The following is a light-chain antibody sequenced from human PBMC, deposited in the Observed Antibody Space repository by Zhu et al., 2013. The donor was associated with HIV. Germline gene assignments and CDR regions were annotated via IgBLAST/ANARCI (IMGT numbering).Light chain of an antibody. CDR3: QTWGTGILV. Sequence: QPVLTQSPSASASLGASVKLTCTLSSGHSSYGIAWHQQQPEKGPRYLMKLNSDGSHTKGDGIPDRFSGSSSGAERYLTISSLQSEDAADYYCQTWGTGILVFGGGTKLTVL. J-gene: IGLJ2*01. CDR2: LNSDGSH. V-gene: IGLV4-69*01. CDR1: SGHSSYG.